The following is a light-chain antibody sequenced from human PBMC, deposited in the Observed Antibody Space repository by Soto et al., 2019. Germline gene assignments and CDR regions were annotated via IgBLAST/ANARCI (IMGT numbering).Light chain of an antibody. CDR3: QVWDRNSDHYV. CDR1: NIRSKS. V-gene: IGLV3-21*02. CDR2: DDS. Sequence: SYELTHPPPIWVTPGQTAKISCGGNNIRSKSVHWYQQKPGQAPVLVVHDDSDRPSGIPERFSGSNSGNTATLTNSRVEAEDEADYFCQVWDRNSDHYVFGTGTKVTVL. J-gene: IGLJ1*01.